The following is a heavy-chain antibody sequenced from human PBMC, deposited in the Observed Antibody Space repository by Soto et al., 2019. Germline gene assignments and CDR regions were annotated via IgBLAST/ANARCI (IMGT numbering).Heavy chain of an antibody. CDR1: GFTFSNAW. D-gene: IGHD3-10*01. V-gene: IGHV3-15*01. Sequence: GESLKISCAASGFTFSNAWMSWVRQAPGKGLEWVGRIKSKTDGGTTDYAAPVKGRFTISRDDSKNTLYLQMNSLKTEDTAVYYCTSATGVPDAFDIWGQGTMVTVSS. J-gene: IGHJ3*02. CDR3: TSATGVPDAFDI. CDR2: IKSKTDGGTT.